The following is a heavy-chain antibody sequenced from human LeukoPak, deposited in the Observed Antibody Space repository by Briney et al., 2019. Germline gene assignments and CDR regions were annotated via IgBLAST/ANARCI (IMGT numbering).Heavy chain of an antibody. V-gene: IGHV3-48*02. CDR1: GLTFSSAG. D-gene: IGHD3-10*01. CDR2: INAYSNSI. Sequence: PGGSLRLSCAASGLTFSSAGMNWVRQAPGKGLEWVSYINAYSNSIFYGDSVKGRFTISRDNAKNIVYLQMSSLADEDTAVYYCARDLAGSRWSAFDSWGQGALVTVSS. CDR3: ARDLAGSRWSAFDS. J-gene: IGHJ4*02.